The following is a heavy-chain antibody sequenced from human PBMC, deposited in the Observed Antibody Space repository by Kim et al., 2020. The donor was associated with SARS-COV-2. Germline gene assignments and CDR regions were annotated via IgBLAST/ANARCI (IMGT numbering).Heavy chain of an antibody. CDR2: INADSRTT. J-gene: IGHJ4*02. CDR3: TKDYWGSYTD. Sequence: GSLRLSCAASGFNFDDYAMHWVRQIAGKGLEFVSLINADSRTTFYADSVKGRFTISRDNSKNYLFLHMNTLTTDDTAWYYCTKDYWGSYTDWGRGTMDT. CDR1: GFNFDDYA. D-gene: IGHD1-26*01. V-gene: IGHV3-43*02.